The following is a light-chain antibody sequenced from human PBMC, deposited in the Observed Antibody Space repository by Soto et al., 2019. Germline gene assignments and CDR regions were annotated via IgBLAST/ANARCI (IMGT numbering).Light chain of an antibody. CDR2: AVS. CDR3: LSYTVTPSSL. Sequence: GALSDIGSYNDVAWYQQFPGKSPKLMVYAVSDRTPGVSDRFSGSKSGITASLTLSALPSVAEADYYCLSYTVTPSSLFRTGPSAPVL. CDR1: LSDIGSYND. V-gene: IGLV2-14*03. J-gene: IGLJ1*01.